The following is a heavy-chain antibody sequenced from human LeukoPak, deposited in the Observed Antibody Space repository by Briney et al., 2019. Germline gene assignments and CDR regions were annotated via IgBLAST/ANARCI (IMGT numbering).Heavy chain of an antibody. V-gene: IGHV4-4*07. CDR3: AREFSGQDCSGGSCQDY. D-gene: IGHD2-15*01. CDR2: IHSSGST. CDR1: GGPIRSYY. J-gene: IGHJ4*02. Sequence: SSETLSLTCTVSGGPIRSYYWSWIRQPAGKGLEWIGRIHSSGSTNYNPSLKTRVTMSVDTSKNQFSLKLSSVTAADTAVYYCAREFSGQDCSGGSCQDYWGQGTLVTVSS.